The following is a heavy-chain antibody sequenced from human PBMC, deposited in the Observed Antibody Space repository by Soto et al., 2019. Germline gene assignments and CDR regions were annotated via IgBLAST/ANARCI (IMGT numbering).Heavy chain of an antibody. CDR2: IRTKPNSYAT. CDR3: TRVEEFNPNYGLDV. Sequence: EEQLVESGGGLVQPGGSLKLSCAASGFNFSGSAVQRVRQASGKGLEWVGRIRTKPNSYATAYAASVKGRFTISRDDSKNTAYLQMNSLKTEDTAVYFCTRVEEFNPNYGLDVWGQGTTVTVSS. CDR1: GFNFSGSA. J-gene: IGHJ6*02. V-gene: IGHV3-73*01.